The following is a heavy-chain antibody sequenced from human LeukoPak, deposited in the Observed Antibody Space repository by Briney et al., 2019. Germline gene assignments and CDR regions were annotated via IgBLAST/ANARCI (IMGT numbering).Heavy chain of an antibody. J-gene: IGHJ4*02. V-gene: IGHV3-33*01. CDR2: IWSDGSNK. CDR3: FAAAGTGDDY. D-gene: IGHD6-13*01. Sequence: GGSLRLSCEASGLTLRSYGMHWVRPAPDKGLEWVAVIWSDGSNKYYADSVKGRFAISRDNSKNTVWLQMNSLRAEDTAVYYCFAAAGTGDDYWGQGTLVTVSS. CDR1: GLTLRSYG.